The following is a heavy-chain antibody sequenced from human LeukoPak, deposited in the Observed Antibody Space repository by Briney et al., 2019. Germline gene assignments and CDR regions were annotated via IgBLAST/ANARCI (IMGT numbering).Heavy chain of an antibody. Sequence: AGRSLRLSCAASGFTFSSYAMHWVRQAPGKGLEWVAVISYDGSNKYYADSVKGRFTISRDNSKNTLYLQMNSLRAEDTAVYYCARAEQPVPGAYWGQGTLVTVSS. CDR3: ARAEQPVPGAY. D-gene: IGHD6-13*01. V-gene: IGHV3-30-3*01. J-gene: IGHJ4*02. CDR2: ISYDGSNK. CDR1: GFTFSSYA.